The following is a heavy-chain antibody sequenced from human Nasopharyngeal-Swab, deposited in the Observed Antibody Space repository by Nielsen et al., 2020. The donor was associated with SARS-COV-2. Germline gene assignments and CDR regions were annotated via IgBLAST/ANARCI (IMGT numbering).Heavy chain of an antibody. CDR2: ISSSSSTI. CDR1: GFTFSSYS. D-gene: IGHD5-18*01. Sequence: GGSLRLSCAASGFTFSSYSMNWVRQAPGKGLEWVSYISSSSSTIYYADSVKGRFTISRDNAKNSLYLQMNSLRDEDTAVYYCARGETAMAKYYYYGIDVWGQGTTVTVSS. CDR3: ARGETAMAKYYYYGIDV. V-gene: IGHV3-48*02. J-gene: IGHJ6*02.